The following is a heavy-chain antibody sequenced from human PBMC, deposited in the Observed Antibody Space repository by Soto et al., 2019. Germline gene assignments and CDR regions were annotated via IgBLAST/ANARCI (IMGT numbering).Heavy chain of an antibody. V-gene: IGHV3-23*01. J-gene: IGHJ4*02. D-gene: IGHD3-10*01. Sequence: EVQLLESGGGLVQPGGSLRLSCAASGFTFSTFAMTWVRQAPGKGLEWVSAISGSGDNTYYADSVKGRFTMSRDNSKSTLYLQMNSLRGDDTDVYHCAKGRGVLVCFDQWGQGTLVTVSS. CDR2: ISGSGDNT. CDR1: GFTFSTFA. CDR3: AKGRGVLVCFDQ.